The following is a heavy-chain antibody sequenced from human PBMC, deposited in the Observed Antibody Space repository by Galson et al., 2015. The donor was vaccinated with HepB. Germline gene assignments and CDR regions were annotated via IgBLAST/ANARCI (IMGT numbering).Heavy chain of an antibody. V-gene: IGHV3-48*01. CDR2: ISSSGNTI. D-gene: IGHD5-18*01. CDR3: ARGRGYSYGYSDY. Sequence: SLRLSCAASGFTFSSYSMNWVRQAPGKGLEWVSYISSSGNTIDYVDSVKGRFTISRDNAKNSLYLQMNSLRAEDTAVYYCARGRGYSYGYSDYWGQGSLVIVSS. CDR1: GFTFSSYS. J-gene: IGHJ4*02.